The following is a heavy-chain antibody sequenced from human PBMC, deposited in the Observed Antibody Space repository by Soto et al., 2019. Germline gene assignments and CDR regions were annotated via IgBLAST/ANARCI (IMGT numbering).Heavy chain of an antibody. D-gene: IGHD2-21*02. J-gene: IGHJ6*02. Sequence: QVQLVQSGAEVKTPESSVKVSCKASGGTFSSYSISWVRQAPGQGLEWMGGTIPIFATTNYAQKFQGRVTIPADDSTSTAYLELSSRRSEDTAVYYCASCLVTSYLYYYGMDVWGQGTTVTVSS. CDR3: ASCLVTSYLYYYGMDV. CDR2: TIPIFATT. V-gene: IGHV1-69*12. CDR1: GGTFSSYS.